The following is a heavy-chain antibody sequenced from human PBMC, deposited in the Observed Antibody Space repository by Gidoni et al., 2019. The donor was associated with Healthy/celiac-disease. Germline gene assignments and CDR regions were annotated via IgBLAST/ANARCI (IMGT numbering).Heavy chain of an antibody. V-gene: IGHV1-18*04. CDR3: ARDQGVESGIPTYYYYGMDV. J-gene: IGHJ6*02. CDR2: ISAYNGNT. Sequence: QVHLVQSGSEVKKPGASVKVSCKASGYTFTSYGISWVRQAPGQGLEWMGWISAYNGNTNYAQKLQGRVNMTTDTSTSTAYMELRSLRSDDTAVYYCARDQGVESGIPTYYYYGMDVWGQGTTVTVSS. D-gene: IGHD1-26*01. CDR1: GYTFTSYG.